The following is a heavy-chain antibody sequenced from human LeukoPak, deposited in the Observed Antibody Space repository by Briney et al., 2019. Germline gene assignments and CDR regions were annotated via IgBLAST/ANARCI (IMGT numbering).Heavy chain of an antibody. J-gene: IGHJ4*02. CDR1: GFTFSNYA. CDR3: ARDGKVASGWYYFDY. CDR2: ISSNGGST. Sequence: PGGSLRLSCAASGFTFSNYAMHWVRLAPGKGLEYVSGISSNGGSTYYANSVKGRFIISRDNSKNTLYLQMGSLRAEDMAVYYCARDGKVASGWYYFDYWGQGTLVTVSS. D-gene: IGHD6-19*01. V-gene: IGHV3-64*01.